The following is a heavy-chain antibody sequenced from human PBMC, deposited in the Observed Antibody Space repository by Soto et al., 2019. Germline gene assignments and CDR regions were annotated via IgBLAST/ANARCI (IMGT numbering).Heavy chain of an antibody. D-gene: IGHD6-19*01. Sequence: QVQLVQSGAEVQKPGSSVKVSCKASGGTFSSFAISWLRQAPGQGLEWMGGITPLFNTAKYAQKFQGRVTITADESTSTAYMELSSLGSEDTAVYYCARPRYSSGWYGSFDSWGQGTLVTVP. CDR3: ARPRYSSGWYGSFDS. CDR2: ITPLFNTA. V-gene: IGHV1-69*01. CDR1: GGTFSSFA. J-gene: IGHJ5*01.